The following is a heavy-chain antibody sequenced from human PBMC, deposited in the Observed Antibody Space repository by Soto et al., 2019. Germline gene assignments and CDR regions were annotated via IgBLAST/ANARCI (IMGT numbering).Heavy chain of an antibody. D-gene: IGHD6-6*01. Sequence: GGSLRLSCAASGFTFSSYGMHWVRQAPGKGLEWVAVISYDGSNKYYADSVKGRFTISRDNSKNTLYLQMNSLRAEDTAVYYCAKEGQLGVTRYFDYWGQGTLVTVS. CDR3: AKEGQLGVTRYFDY. V-gene: IGHV3-30*18. J-gene: IGHJ4*02. CDR2: ISYDGSNK. CDR1: GFTFSSYG.